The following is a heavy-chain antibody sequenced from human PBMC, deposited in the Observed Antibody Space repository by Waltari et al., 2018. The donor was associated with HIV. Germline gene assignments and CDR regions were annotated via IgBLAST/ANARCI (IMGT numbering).Heavy chain of an antibody. J-gene: IGHJ6*02. CDR2: ISYDGHNK. V-gene: IGHV3-30*18. CDR1: GFNLRTFG. Sequence: QVQLEESGGGVVQSGRSLSLTCVASGFNLRTFGMPCVRQAPGKGLEWVAVISYDGHNKQYADSVKGRFTISRDNSNSTLFLQMSSLRPDDTAVYYCAKDLVTRGFFYFYGMHVWGQGTTVTVSS. CDR3: AKDLVTRGFFYFYGMHV. D-gene: IGHD3-10*01.